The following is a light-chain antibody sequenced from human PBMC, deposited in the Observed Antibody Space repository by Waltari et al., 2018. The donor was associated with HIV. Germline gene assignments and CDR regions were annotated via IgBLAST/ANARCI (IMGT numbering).Light chain of an antibody. CDR1: RSAIGSNP. V-gene: IGLV1-44*01. CDR3: ESWDDRLNGPV. CDR2: TNN. Sequence: QSALTQQPSASGTPGQRVILTCLGSRSAIGSNPVDCAQQFPGTAPKLLIKTNNQRPSGVPDRFFGSKSGTSASLAISGLYSEDEADYYCESWDDRLNGPVFGGGTKLTVL. J-gene: IGLJ2*01.